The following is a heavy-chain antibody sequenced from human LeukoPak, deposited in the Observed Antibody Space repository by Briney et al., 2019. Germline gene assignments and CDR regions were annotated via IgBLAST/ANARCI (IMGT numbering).Heavy chain of an antibody. V-gene: IGHV3-30*04. J-gene: IGHJ4*02. Sequence: GRSLRLSCAASGFTFSNYAMHWVRQAPGKGLEWVAILLSYDGSHKYYTDSATSRFTIYRDNSKNTLFLQMNSLRGEDTAVYYCARNSSAAWALTYWGQGTLVTVSS. CDR3: ARNSSAAWALTY. CDR2: LLSYDGSHK. D-gene: IGHD3-9*01. CDR1: GFTFSNYA.